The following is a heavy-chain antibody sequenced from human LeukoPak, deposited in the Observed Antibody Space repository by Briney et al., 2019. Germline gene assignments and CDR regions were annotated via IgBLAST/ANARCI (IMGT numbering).Heavy chain of an antibody. CDR3: ARVGVGPYYDFWSGHSDAFDI. V-gene: IGHV1-18*01. D-gene: IGHD3-3*01. Sequence: ASVKVSCKASGYTFTSYGISWVRQAPGQGLEWMGWISAYNGNTNYAQKLQGRVTMTTDTSTRTAYMELRSLRSDDTAVYYCARVGVGPYYDFWSGHSDAFDIWGQGTMVTVSS. CDR1: GYTFTSYG. CDR2: ISAYNGNT. J-gene: IGHJ3*02.